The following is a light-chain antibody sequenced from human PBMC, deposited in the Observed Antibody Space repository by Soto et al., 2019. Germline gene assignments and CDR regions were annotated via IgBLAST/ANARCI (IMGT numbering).Light chain of an antibody. Sequence: EILLTQSPSTLSSSPGERATLSCRASQSVSSWLAWYQQKPGKAPKLLIYAASSLESGVPSRFSGSGSGTDFTLTISSLKPEDFATYYCQQANSFPLTFGQGTRLEIK. CDR3: QQANSFPLT. CDR1: QSVSSW. J-gene: IGKJ5*01. CDR2: AAS. V-gene: IGKV1-12*01.